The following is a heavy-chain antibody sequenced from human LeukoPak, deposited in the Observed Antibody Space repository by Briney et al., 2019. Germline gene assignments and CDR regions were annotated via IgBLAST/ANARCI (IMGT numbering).Heavy chain of an antibody. CDR1: GFTFSDYY. CDR2: IYSGGST. Sequence: PGGSLRLSCAASGFTFSDYYMSWVRQAPGKGLEWVSVIYSGGSTYYADSVKGRFTISRDNSKNTLYLQMNSLRAEDTAVYYCARVHNYCSGGACYFDYWGQGTLVTVSS. V-gene: IGHV3-53*01. CDR3: ARVHNYCSGGACYFDY. D-gene: IGHD2-15*01. J-gene: IGHJ4*02.